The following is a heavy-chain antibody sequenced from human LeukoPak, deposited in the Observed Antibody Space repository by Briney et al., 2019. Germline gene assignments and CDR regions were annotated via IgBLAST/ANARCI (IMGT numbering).Heavy chain of an antibody. CDR1: GFTFSSYG. CDR3: AKDGFLGGVVVVAATSFFDY. D-gene: IGHD2-15*01. V-gene: IGHV3-30*02. Sequence: PGGSLRLSCAASGFTFSSYGMHWVRQAPGKGLEWVAFIRYDGSNKYYADSVKGRFTISRDNAKNSLHLQMNSLRAEDTAVYYCAKDGFLGGVVVVAATSFFDYWGQGTLVTVSS. CDR2: IRYDGSNK. J-gene: IGHJ4*02.